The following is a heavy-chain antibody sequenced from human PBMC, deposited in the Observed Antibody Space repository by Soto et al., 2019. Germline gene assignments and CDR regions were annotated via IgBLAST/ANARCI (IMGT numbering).Heavy chain of an antibody. V-gene: IGHV4-34*01. CDR3: ARGKPANRYCISTSCYRASWFDP. J-gene: IGHJ5*02. CDR2: INHSGST. CDR1: GGSFSGYY. D-gene: IGHD2-2*01. Sequence: QVQLQQWGAGLLKPSETLSLTCTVYGGSFSGYYWSWIRQPPGKGLEWIGEINHSGSTNYNPSLISGVTIPVDTCKNQFPLNLGSVPAADTAVYYCARGKPANRYCISTSCYRASWFDPWGQGNLVTVPS.